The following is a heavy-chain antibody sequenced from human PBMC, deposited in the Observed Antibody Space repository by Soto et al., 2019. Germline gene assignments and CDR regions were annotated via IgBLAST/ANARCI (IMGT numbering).Heavy chain of an antibody. CDR3: ARQPGSSSSI. Sequence: PGGSLRLSCAACGFIFCSYSMAWVCQAQGKGLEWVSSISSGSSYIYYADSVKGRFTISRDNAKNSLYLQMNSLRAEDTAVYYSARQPGSSSSICGQGTLVTVPS. J-gene: IGHJ4*02. CDR1: GFIFCSYS. CDR2: ISSGSSYI. V-gene: IGHV3-21*01. D-gene: IGHD6-6*01.